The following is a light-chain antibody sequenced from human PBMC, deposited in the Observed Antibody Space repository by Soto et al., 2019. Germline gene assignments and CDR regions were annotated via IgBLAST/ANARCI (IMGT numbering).Light chain of an antibody. CDR3: SSYKSTSTPYV. CDR2: DVT. J-gene: IGLJ1*01. V-gene: IGLV2-14*03. CDR1: SSDIGSYNY. Sequence: QSVVTQPASVSGSPGQSITLSCTGTSSDIGSYNYVSWYQQHPGKAPKLIIYDVTNRPAGISSRFSASKSGDTASLTISVLQADDEADYFCSSYKSTSTPYVFGTGTKVTVL.